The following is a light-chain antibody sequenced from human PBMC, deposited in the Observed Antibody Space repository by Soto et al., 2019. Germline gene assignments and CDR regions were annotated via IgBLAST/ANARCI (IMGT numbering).Light chain of an antibody. CDR2: GAS. V-gene: IGKV3-20*01. J-gene: IGKJ1*01. Sequence: EIVLTQSPGTLSLSPGERATLSCRASQSVSSTYLAWYQQKPGQAPRLLIYGASSRASGIPDRFSGSGSGTDFTLTISRLEPEDFAVYYGQQYGSIPRTFGQGTKVEIK. CDR1: QSVSSTY. CDR3: QQYGSIPRT.